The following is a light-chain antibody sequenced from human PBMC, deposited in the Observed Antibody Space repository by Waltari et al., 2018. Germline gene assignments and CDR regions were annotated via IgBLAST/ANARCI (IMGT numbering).Light chain of an antibody. V-gene: IGKV3-15*01. CDR3: QQYNNWPPRLT. Sequence: EIVMTQSPATLSVSPGERATLSCRASQSVSSNLAWYQQKPGPAPRLLIYGASTRATGIPARFSGSGSGTEFTLTISSLQSEDFAVYYCQQYNNWPPRLTFGPGTKVDIK. CDR2: GAS. CDR1: QSVSSN. J-gene: IGKJ3*01.